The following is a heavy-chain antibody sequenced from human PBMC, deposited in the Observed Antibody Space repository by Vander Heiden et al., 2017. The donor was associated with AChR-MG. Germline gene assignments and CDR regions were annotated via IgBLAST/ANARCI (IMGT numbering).Heavy chain of an antibody. CDR1: GGTFSSYA. CDR3: ARPYCSSTSCYLGNNWFDP. V-gene: IGHV1-69*06. CDR2: IIPIFGKA. D-gene: IGHD2-2*01. J-gene: IGHJ5*02. Sequence: QVQLVQSGAEVKKPGSSVKVSCKASGGTFSSYAISWLRQAPGQGLEWMGGIIPIFGKANYAQKFQGRVTITADKSTSTAYMELSSLRSEDTAVYYCARPYCSSTSCYLGNNWFDPWGQGTLVTVSS.